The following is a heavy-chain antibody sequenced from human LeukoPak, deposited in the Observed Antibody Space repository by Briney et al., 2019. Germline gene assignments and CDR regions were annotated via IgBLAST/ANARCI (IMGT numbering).Heavy chain of an antibody. V-gene: IGHV3-49*04. CDR3: TRDQTPYY. Sequence: PGGSLRLSCTASGFTFGDYAMTWVRQAPGKGLEWVGFIRSKIYGGKPESAASVKGRFTISRDDSKGIAYLQMNSLKAEDTAVYYCTRDQTPYYWGQGTLVTVSS. CDR2: IRSKIYGGKP. J-gene: IGHJ4*02. CDR1: GFTFGDYA.